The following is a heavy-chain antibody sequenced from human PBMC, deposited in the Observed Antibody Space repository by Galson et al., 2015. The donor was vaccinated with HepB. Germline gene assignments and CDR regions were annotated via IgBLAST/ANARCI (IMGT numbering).Heavy chain of an antibody. J-gene: IGHJ3*02. CDR2: FDPEDGET. V-gene: IGHV1-24*01. D-gene: IGHD6-13*01. Sequence: SVKVSCKVSGYTLTELSMHWVRQAPGKGLEWMGGFDPEDGETIYAQKFQGRVTMTEDTSTDTAYMELSSLRSEDTAVYYCATLVAAAATDAFDIWGQGTMVTVSS. CDR1: GYTLTELS. CDR3: ATLVAAAATDAFDI.